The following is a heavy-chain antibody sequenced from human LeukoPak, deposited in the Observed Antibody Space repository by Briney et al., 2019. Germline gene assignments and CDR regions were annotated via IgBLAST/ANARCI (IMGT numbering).Heavy chain of an antibody. D-gene: IGHD3-3*01. V-gene: IGHV1-2*06. CDR3: ARPPPHDFWSGHHYFDY. CDR2: INPNSGGT. Sequence: ASVKVSCKASGYTFTGYYMHWVRQAPGQGLEWMGRINPNSGGTNYAQKFQGRVTMTRGTSISTAYMELSRLRSDDTAVYYCARPPPHDFWSGHHYFDYWGQGTLVTVSS. J-gene: IGHJ4*02. CDR1: GYTFTGYY.